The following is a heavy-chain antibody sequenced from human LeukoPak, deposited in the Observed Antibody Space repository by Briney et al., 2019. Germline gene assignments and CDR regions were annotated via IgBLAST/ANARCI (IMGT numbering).Heavy chain of an antibody. Sequence: SETLSLTCTVSGYSISSDYYWGWIRQTPGKGLEWIGSVYHSGTTYHNPSLKSRVTMSVDTSKNQFSLRLTSVTASDTAVYYCARPVRCSATTCTGPFDYWGQGTLVTVSS. J-gene: IGHJ4*02. CDR2: VYHSGTT. V-gene: IGHV4-38-2*02. CDR1: GYSISSDYY. D-gene: IGHD6-19*01. CDR3: ARPVRCSATTCTGPFDY.